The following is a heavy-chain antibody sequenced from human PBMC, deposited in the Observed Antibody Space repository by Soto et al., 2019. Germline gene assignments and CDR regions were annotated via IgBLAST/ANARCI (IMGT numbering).Heavy chain of an antibody. J-gene: IGHJ4*02. D-gene: IGHD1-1*01. CDR2: INDDGIST. V-gene: IGHV3-74*01. Sequence: LRLSCAASGFTFSMYWMHWVRQIPGKGPEWVSRINDDGISTNYADSVKGRFTISRDNAKNTLYLQMNALRVEDTAVYYCTRGPRSTSTGTGAFWGQGTLVTGPS. CDR3: TRGPRSTSTGTGAF. CDR1: GFTFSMYW.